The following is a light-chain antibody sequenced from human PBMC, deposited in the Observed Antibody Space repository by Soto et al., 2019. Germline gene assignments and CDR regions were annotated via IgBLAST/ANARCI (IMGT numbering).Light chain of an antibody. V-gene: IGLV2-11*01. J-gene: IGLJ1*01. CDR1: SSDVGGENY. Sequence: QSVLTQPRSVSGSPGQSVTVSCIGTSSDVGGENYVSWYQQHPGRAPKLMIYDVSNRPSGVPDRFSGSKSGNTASLTVSGLQAADEADYFCKSYAGSNTYVFGSGTKVTVL. CDR3: KSYAGSNTYV. CDR2: DVS.